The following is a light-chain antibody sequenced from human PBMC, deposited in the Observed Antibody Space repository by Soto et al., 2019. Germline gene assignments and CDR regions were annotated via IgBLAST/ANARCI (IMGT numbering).Light chain of an antibody. Sequence: QSVLTQPASVSGSPGQSITISCTGTSSDVGSYNLVSWYQQHPGKAPKLMIYEGSKRPSGVSNRFSGSKSGNTASLTISGLQAEDEADYYCCSYAGSSIFYVFGTGTKVTAL. CDR1: SSDVGSYNL. V-gene: IGLV2-23*01. J-gene: IGLJ1*01. CDR2: EGS. CDR3: CSYAGSSIFYV.